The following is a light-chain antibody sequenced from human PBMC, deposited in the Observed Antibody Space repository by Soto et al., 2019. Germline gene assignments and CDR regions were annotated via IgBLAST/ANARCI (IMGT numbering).Light chain of an antibody. Sequence: QSVLTQAPSVSGAPGQRVTISCTGSSSNIGAGYDVHWYQQLPGTAPKLLIDGNSNVPSGVPDRFSGAKSGPSASLAITGLQAEAYSEYYGHHYDRSLRGSLFGNGIVVT. CDR2: GNS. CDR1: SSNIGAGYD. CDR3: HHYDRSLRGSL. J-gene: IGLJ1*01. V-gene: IGLV1-40*01.